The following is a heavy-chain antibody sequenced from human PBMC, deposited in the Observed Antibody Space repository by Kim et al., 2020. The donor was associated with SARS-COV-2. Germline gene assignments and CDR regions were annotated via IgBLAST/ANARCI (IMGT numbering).Heavy chain of an antibody. D-gene: IGHD5-12*01. CDR3: AKVAYSGYDLDY. Sequence: GGSLRLSCAASGFTFSSYGMHWVRQAPGKGLEWVAVIWYDGSNKYYADSVKGRFTISRDNSKNTLYLQMNSLRAEDTAVYYCAKVAYSGYDLDYWGQGTLVTVSS. CDR1: GFTFSSYG. CDR2: IWYDGSNK. J-gene: IGHJ4*02. V-gene: IGHV3-33*06.